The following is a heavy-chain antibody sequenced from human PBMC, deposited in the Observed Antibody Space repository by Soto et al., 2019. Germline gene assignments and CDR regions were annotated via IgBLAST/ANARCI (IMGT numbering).Heavy chain of an antibody. J-gene: IGHJ4*02. Sequence: EVQLVESGGGLVQPGGSLRLSCAASGFTFSSYWMHWVRQAPGKGLVWVSRINSAGSSTSYADSVKGRFTISRDNAKNTLYLQMNSLRAEDTAXYXCAXXQYSSXCHXXXQGTLVTVSS. CDR2: INSAGSST. CDR1: GFTFSSYW. CDR3: AXXQYSSXCHX. V-gene: IGHV3-74*01. D-gene: IGHD6-6*01.